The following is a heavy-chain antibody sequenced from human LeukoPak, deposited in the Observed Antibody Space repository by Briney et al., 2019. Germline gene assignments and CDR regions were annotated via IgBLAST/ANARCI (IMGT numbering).Heavy chain of an antibody. V-gene: IGHV4-34*01. J-gene: IGHJ5*02. D-gene: IGHD4-23*01. Sequence: SETLSLTCAVYGEGLSDYYWSWIRQPPGKWLEWIGEINHSGDTNYNPSLKSRVIISVDTSKNQFSLKLTSVAAADTSVYYCARGGNPSLDPWGQGTLVTVSS. CDR3: ARGGNPSLDP. CDR2: INHSGDT. CDR1: GEGLSDYY.